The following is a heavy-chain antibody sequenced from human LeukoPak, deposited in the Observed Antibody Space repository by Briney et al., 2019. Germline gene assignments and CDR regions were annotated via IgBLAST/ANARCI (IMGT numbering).Heavy chain of an antibody. D-gene: IGHD2-21*01. CDR2: IYPGDSDT. CDR1: GYSFTGYW. Sequence: GESLKISCKASGYSFTGYWIGWVRQMPGKGLEWMGIIYPGDSDTRYSPSFQGQVTISADKSISTAYLQWSSLKASDTAMYYCARREDYSAFDIWGQGTMVTVSS. J-gene: IGHJ3*02. V-gene: IGHV5-51*01. CDR3: ARREDYSAFDI.